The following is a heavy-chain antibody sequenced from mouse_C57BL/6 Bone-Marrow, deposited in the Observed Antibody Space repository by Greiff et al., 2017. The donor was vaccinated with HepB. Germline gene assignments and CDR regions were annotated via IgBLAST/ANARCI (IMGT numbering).Heavy chain of an antibody. CDR2: IHPNSGST. Sequence: QVQLQQPGAELVKPGASVKLSCKASGYTFTSYWMHWVKQRPGQGLEWIGMIHPNSGSTNYNEKLKSKATLTVDKSSSTAYMQLSSLTSEDSAVYYCARAYYYGSSYWYFDVWGTGTTVTVSS. CDR3: ARAYYYGSSYWYFDV. V-gene: IGHV1-64*01. J-gene: IGHJ1*03. D-gene: IGHD1-1*01. CDR1: GYTFTSYW.